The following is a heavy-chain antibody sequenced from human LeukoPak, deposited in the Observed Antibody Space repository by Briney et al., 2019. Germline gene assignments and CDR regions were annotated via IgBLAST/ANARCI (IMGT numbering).Heavy chain of an antibody. CDR3: AADTPVPLAQIDY. V-gene: IGHV3-15*01. J-gene: IGHJ4*02. D-gene: IGHD2/OR15-2a*01. Sequence: GGSLRLSCAVSGFTFINAWMNWVRQAPGKGLEWVGRVRAKTDGGTTEYAAPVKGRFSISRDDSTNTVYLQMNSLITEDTAIYYCAADTPVPLAQIDYWGQGALVTVSS. CDR1: GFTFINAW. CDR2: VRAKTDGGTT.